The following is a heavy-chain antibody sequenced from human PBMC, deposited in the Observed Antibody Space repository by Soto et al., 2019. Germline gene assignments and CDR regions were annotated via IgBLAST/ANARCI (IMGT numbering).Heavy chain of an antibody. CDR2: IYSGGTT. CDR3: ASPSLGYCSSVSCYGRYGMDV. CDR1: GFIVSSNY. V-gene: IGHV3-53*01. J-gene: IGHJ6*02. D-gene: IGHD2-2*01. Sequence: VRLSCAASGFIVSSNYMNWVRQAPGKGLEWVSVIYSGGTTYYADSVKGRFTISRDNSKNTLYLQMNSLRVEDTAVYYCASPSLGYCSSVSCYGRYGMDVWGQGTTVTVSS.